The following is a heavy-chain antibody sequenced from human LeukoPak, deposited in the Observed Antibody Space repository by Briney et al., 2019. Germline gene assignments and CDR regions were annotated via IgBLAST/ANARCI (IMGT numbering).Heavy chain of an antibody. CDR2: IIPIFGTA. V-gene: IGHV1-69*05. Sequence: GASVKVSCKASGGTFSSYAISWVRQAPGQGLEWMGGIIPIFGTANYAQKFQGRVTITTDESASTAYMELSSLRSEDTAVYYCARVGSAGFSDYWGQGTLVTVFS. CDR3: ARVGSAGFSDY. CDR1: GGTFSSYA. D-gene: IGHD2/OR15-2a*01. J-gene: IGHJ4*02.